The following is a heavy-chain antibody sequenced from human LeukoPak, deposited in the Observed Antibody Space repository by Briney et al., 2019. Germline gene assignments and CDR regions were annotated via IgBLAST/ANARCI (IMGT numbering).Heavy chain of an antibody. CDR2: ISWNSGSI. CDR1: GFTFDDYA. CDR3: AKDMGKALTGTTGY. V-gene: IGHV3-9*01. J-gene: IGHJ4*02. D-gene: IGHD1-7*01. Sequence: GGSLRLSCAASGFTFDDYAMHWVRQAPEKGLEWVSGISWNSGSIGYADSVKGRFTISRDNAKNSLYLQMNSLRAEDTALYYCAKDMGKALTGTTGYWGQGTLVTVSS.